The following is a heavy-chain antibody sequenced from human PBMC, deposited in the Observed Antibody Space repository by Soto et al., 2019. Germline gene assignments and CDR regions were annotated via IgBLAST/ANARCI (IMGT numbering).Heavy chain of an antibody. J-gene: IGHJ6*02. CDR3: ARAAVSTDYYYYYGMDV. V-gene: IGHV1-2*04. Sequence: ASVXXSCKASGXTXTXXXXXXVXQAPGQGLEWMGWINPNSGGTNYAQKFQGWVTMTRDTSISTAYMELSRLRSDDTAVYYCARAAVSTDYYYYYGMDVWGQGTTVTVSS. CDR2: INPNSGGT. CDR1: GXTXTXXX.